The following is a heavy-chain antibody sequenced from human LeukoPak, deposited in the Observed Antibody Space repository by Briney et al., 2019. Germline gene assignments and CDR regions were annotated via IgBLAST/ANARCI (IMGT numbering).Heavy chain of an antibody. V-gene: IGHV1-8*01. CDR1: GYTFTSYD. Sequence: SVKVSCKASGYTFTSYDINWLRQATGQGLEWMGWMNPNSGNTGYAQKFQGRVTMTRNTSMSTAYMELSSLRSEDTAVYYCAIRTPVDIVATLGERVKKGLDYWGQGTLVTVSS. J-gene: IGHJ4*02. CDR3: AIRTPVDIVATLGERVKKGLDY. CDR2: MNPNSGNT. D-gene: IGHD5-12*01.